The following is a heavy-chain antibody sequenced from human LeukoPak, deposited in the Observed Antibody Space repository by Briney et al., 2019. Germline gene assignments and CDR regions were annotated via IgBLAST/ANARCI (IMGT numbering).Heavy chain of an antibody. CDR1: GGSISSYY. Sequence: LSETLSLTCTVSGGSISSYYWSWIRQPPGKGLEWIGYIYYSGSTNYNPSLKSRVTISVDTSKNQFSLKLSSVTAADTAVYYCARHERESSGWKYFDYWGQGTLVTVSS. CDR3: ARHERESSGWKYFDY. D-gene: IGHD6-19*01. V-gene: IGHV4-59*08. J-gene: IGHJ4*02. CDR2: IYYSGST.